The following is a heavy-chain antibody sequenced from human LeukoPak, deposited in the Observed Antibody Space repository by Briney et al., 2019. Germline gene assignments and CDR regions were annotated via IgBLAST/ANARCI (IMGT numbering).Heavy chain of an antibody. Sequence: ASVKVSCKASGGTFSSYAISWVRQAPGQGLEWMGGIIPIFGTANYAQKFQGRVTMTRDTSTSTVYMELSSLRSEDTAVYYCARGHHIVGATNLDYWGQGTLVTVSS. D-gene: IGHD1-26*01. CDR3: ARGHHIVGATNLDY. V-gene: IGHV1-69*05. CDR2: IIPIFGTA. J-gene: IGHJ4*02. CDR1: GGTFSSYA.